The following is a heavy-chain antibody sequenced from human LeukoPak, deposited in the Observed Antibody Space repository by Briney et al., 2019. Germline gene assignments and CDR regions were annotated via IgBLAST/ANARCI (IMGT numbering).Heavy chain of an antibody. J-gene: IGHJ3*02. Sequence: SQTPSLTCAISGDSVSSNIASWNWIRQSPSRGLEWLGRTYYRSKWYNDYAVSVKSRITINPDTSKNQFSLQLNSVTPEDTAVYYCARVYNWNPAGAFDIWGQGTVVTVSS. V-gene: IGHV6-1*01. CDR3: ARVYNWNPAGAFDI. CDR2: TYYRSKWYN. D-gene: IGHD1-1*01. CDR1: GDSVSSNIAS.